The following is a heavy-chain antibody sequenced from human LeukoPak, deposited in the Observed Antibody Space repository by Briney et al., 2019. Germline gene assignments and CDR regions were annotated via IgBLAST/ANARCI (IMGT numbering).Heavy chain of an antibody. CDR1: GYSFTNYW. D-gene: IGHD5-12*01. CDR3: ARLNGYSSGGMATKTFDY. V-gene: IGHV5-51*01. Sequence: GESLKISCKGSGYSFTNYWIGWVRQMPGKGLEWMGIIYPGDSDTRYSPSFQGQVTISADKSISTAYLQWSSLKASDTAMYYCARLNGYSSGGMATKTFDYWGQGTLVTVSS. CDR2: IYPGDSDT. J-gene: IGHJ4*02.